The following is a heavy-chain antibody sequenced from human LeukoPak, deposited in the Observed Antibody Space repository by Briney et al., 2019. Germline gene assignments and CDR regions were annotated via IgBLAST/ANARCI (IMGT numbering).Heavy chain of an antibody. D-gene: IGHD3-22*01. V-gene: IGHV4-34*01. CDR2: INHTGGT. Sequence: SETLSPTCTVYGGSFNGYYWSWIRQPPGKGLEWIGEINHTGGTNYNPSLKSRVTISVDTSKKQFSLNLSSVTAADTAVYYCARGFYYDRRGYFDYWGQGSLITVSS. CDR1: GGSFNGYY. CDR3: ARGFYYDRRGYFDY. J-gene: IGHJ4*02.